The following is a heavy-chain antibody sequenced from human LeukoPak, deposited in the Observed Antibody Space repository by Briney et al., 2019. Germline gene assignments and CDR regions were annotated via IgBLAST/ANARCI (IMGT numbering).Heavy chain of an antibody. CDR1: GGSISSSNW. CDR3: ARESRYYDNSGYYWYFDS. J-gene: IGHJ4*02. D-gene: IGHD3-22*01. V-gene: IGHV4-4*02. Sequence: SETLSLTCAVSGGSISSSNWWSWVRQSPGKGLEWIGEIYPSGSTNNNPSPKSRVTISVDKSKNQFSLVLRSVTAADTAVYYCARESRYYDNSGYYWYFDSWGQGTLVTVSS. CDR2: IYPSGST.